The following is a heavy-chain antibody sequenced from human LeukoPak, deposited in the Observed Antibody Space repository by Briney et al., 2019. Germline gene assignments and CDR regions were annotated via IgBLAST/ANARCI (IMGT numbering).Heavy chain of an antibody. CDR3: ARHVGGYYDFWSGLYYYYGMDV. V-gene: IGHV4-59*08. Sequence: SETLSLTCTVSGGSISSYYWSWIRQPPGKGLEWIGYIYYSGSTNYNPSLKSRVTISVDTSKNQFSLKLSSVTAADTAVYYRARHVGGYYDFWSGLYYYYGMDVWGQGTTVTVSS. CDR2: IYYSGST. D-gene: IGHD3-3*01. CDR1: GGSISSYY. J-gene: IGHJ6*02.